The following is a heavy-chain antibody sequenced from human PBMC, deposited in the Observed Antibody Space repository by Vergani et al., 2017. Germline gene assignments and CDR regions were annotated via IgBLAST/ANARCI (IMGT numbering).Heavy chain of an antibody. D-gene: IGHD2-8*02. V-gene: IGHV3-30*01. CDR1: GFTFSSYA. CDR2: ISYDGSNK. CDR3: ARDLKTGISDVVDGLYFDY. J-gene: IGHJ4*02. Sequence: QVQLVESGGGVVQPGRSLRLSCAASGFTFSSYAMHWVRQAPGKGLEWVAVISYDGSNKYYADSVKGRFTISRDNSKNTLYLQMNSLRAEDTAVYYCARDLKTGISDVVDGLYFDYWGQGTLVTVSS.